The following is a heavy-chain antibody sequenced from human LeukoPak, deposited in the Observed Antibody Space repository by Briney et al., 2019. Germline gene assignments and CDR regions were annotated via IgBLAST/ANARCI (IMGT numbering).Heavy chain of an antibody. CDR1: GFTFSSYG. V-gene: IGHV3-33*06. J-gene: IGHJ4*02. Sequence: HSGRSLRLSCAASGFTFSSYGMHWVRQAPGKGLEWVAVIWYDGSNKYYADSVKGRFTISRGNSKNTLYLQMNSLRAEDTAVYYCAKGGYCSSTSCYSSSDYWGQGTLVTVSS. D-gene: IGHD2-2*01. CDR3: AKGGYCSSTSCYSSSDY. CDR2: IWYDGSNK.